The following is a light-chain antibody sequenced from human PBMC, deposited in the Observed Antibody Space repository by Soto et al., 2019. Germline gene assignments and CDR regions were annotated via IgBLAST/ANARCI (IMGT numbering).Light chain of an antibody. V-gene: IGLV1-44*01. CDR1: SSNIGSNY. J-gene: IGLJ2*01. Sequence: QAVVTQPPSASGTPGQRVTISCSGSSSNIGSNYVNWYQQLPGTAPKLLIYSNNQRPSGVPDRFSGSKSDTSASLAVSGLQSEDEADYYCSAWDDSLNGRVFGGGTKVTVL. CDR2: SNN. CDR3: SAWDDSLNGRV.